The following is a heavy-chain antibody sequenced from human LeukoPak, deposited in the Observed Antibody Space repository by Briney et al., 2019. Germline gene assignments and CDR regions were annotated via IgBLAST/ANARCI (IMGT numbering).Heavy chain of an antibody. CDR3: ARGANWGSIRFDP. D-gene: IGHD7-27*01. J-gene: IGHJ5*02. V-gene: IGHV3-33*01. Sequence: GGSLRLSCAASGLTFSSYGMHWVRQAPGKGLEWVVFIWYDGSNKYYADSVKGRFTISRDNSKNTLYLQMNSLRAEDTAVYYCARGANWGSIRFDPWGQGTLVTVSS. CDR2: IWYDGSNK. CDR1: GLTFSSYG.